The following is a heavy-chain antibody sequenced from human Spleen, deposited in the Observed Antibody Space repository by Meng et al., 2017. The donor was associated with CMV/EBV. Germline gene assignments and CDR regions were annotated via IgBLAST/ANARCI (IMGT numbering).Heavy chain of an antibody. V-gene: IGHV4-30-4*01. CDR2: IYYSGST. CDR3: ARQVAQQLVGTNWFDP. CDR1: GCSTSSVVYY. D-gene: IGHD6-13*01. Sequence: LQEPAPGLLNPSQTLSLTCTVSGCSTSSVVYYWRWIRQPPGKGLKWIGYIYYSGSTYYNPSLKSRVTISVDTSKNQFSLKLSSVTAADTAVYYCARQVAQQLVGTNWFDPWGQGTLVTVSS. J-gene: IGHJ5*02.